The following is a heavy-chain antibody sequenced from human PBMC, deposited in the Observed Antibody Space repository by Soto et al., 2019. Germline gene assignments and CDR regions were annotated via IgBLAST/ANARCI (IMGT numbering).Heavy chain of an antibody. CDR2: IKEDGSEK. D-gene: IGHD3-16*01. V-gene: IGHV3-7*05. Sequence: EVQLVESGGGLVQPGGSLRLSCVVSGFTFGRHWMSWVRQAPGKGLESVANIKEDGSEKNTVDSLKGRFTISRDNARNSVYLQMSSLRAEDTAVYYCARVENSFGGMDVWGQGTTVIVS. J-gene: IGHJ6*02. CDR1: GFTFGRHW. CDR3: ARVENSFGGMDV.